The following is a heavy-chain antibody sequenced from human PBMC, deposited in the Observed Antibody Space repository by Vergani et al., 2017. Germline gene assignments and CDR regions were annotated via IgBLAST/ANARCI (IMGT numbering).Heavy chain of an antibody. CDR3: ARKTTYYDYVWGSYRYTEEDY. CDR2: IDHSGST. D-gene: IGHD3-16*02. CDR1: GGSFSGYY. Sequence: QVQLQQWGAGLLKPSETLSLTCAVYGGSFSGYYWSWIRQPPGKGLEWIGEIDHSGSTNYNPSLKSRVTMSVDTSKKQFSLRLSSVTATDTAVYYCARKTTYYDYVWGSYRYTEEDYWGQGTLVTVSS. J-gene: IGHJ4*02. V-gene: IGHV4-34*02.